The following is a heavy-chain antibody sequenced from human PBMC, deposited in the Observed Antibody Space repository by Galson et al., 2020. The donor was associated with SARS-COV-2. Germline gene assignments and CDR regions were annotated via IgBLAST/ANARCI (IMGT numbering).Heavy chain of an antibody. CDR2: INTNTGNP. D-gene: IGHD1-20*01. J-gene: IGHJ4*02. V-gene: IGHV7-4-1*02. CDR1: GYTFTSYA. CDR3: ARGDQRKTYNEDFDY. Sequence: ASVKVSCKASGYTFTSYAMNWVRQAPGQGLEWMGWINTNTGNPTYAQGFTGRFVFSLDTSVSTAYLQISSLKAEDTAVYYCARGDQRKTYNEDFDYWGQGTLVTVSS.